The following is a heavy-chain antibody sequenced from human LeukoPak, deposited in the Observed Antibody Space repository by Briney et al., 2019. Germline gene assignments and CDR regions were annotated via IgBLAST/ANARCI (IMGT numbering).Heavy chain of an antibody. J-gene: IGHJ5*01. Sequence: ASVEVSCKASGYTFTGYYMHWVRQAPGQGLEWMGWINPNSGGTNYAQKFQGWVTMIRDTSISTAYMELSRLRSDDTAVYYCARVGSSSWYNWFDSWGQGTLVTVSS. V-gene: IGHV1-2*04. D-gene: IGHD6-13*01. CDR3: ARVGSSSWYNWFDS. CDR2: INPNSGGT. CDR1: GYTFTGYY.